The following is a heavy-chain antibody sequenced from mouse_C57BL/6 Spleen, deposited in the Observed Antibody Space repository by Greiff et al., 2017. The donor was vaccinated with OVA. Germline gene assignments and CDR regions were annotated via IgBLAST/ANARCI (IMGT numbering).Heavy chain of an antibody. D-gene: IGHD2-1*01. CDR1: GYAFSSSW. CDR2: IYPGDGDT. J-gene: IGHJ4*01. V-gene: IGHV1-82*01. Sequence: QVQLQQSGPELVKPGASVKISCKASGYAFSSSWMNWVKQRPGKGLEWIGRIYPGDGDTNYNGKFKGKATLTADKSSSTAYMQLSSLTSEDSAVYFCAMGNYYAMDYWGQGTSVTVSS. CDR3: AMGNYYAMDY.